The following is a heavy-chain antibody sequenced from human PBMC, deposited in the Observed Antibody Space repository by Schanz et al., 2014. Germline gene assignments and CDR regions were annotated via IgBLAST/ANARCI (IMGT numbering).Heavy chain of an antibody. J-gene: IGHJ6*02. CDR2: IYYSGST. Sequence: QVQLQESGPGLVKPSQTLSLTCAVSGGSISSGGYSWNWIRQPPGKGLEWIVYIYYSGSTYYNPSLKRRVTISVDTSKTRFPLKLSSVTAADTAVYYCARGGRTTYNYYYGMDVWGQGTTVTVSS. V-gene: IGHV4-30-4*07. CDR1: GGSISSGGYS. D-gene: IGHD1-1*01. CDR3: ARGGRTTYNYYYGMDV.